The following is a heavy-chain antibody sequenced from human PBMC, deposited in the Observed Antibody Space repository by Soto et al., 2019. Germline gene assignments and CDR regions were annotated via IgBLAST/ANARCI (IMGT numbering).Heavy chain of an antibody. V-gene: IGHV2-26*01. CDR1: GFSLTTGKLG. CDR2: IFSDNER. Sequence: SGPTLVNPTETLTLTCTVSGFSLTTGKLGVSWIRQPPGKALEWLAHIFSDNERSYSTSLQGRLTISKDTSGSQVVLSMTNVDPVDTATYYCARMNGGSYQFYYAMDVWGQGTTVTVSS. J-gene: IGHJ6*02. CDR3: ARMNGGSYQFYYAMDV. D-gene: IGHD4-17*01.